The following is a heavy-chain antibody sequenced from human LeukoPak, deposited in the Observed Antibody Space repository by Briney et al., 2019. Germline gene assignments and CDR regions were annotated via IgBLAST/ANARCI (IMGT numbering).Heavy chain of an antibody. J-gene: IGHJ4*02. CDR1: GGTFSSYA. D-gene: IGHD3-22*01. V-gene: IGHV1-69*13. CDR3: AREAYDHYYFDY. CDR2: IIPIFGTA. Sequence: SVKVSCTASGGTFSSYAISWVRQAPGQGLEWMGGIIPIFGTANYAQKFQGRVTITADESTSTAYMELSSLRSEDTAVYYCAREAYDHYYFDYWGQGTLVTVSS.